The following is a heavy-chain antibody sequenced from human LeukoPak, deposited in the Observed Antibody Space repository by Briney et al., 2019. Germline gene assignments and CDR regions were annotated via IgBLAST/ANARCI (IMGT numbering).Heavy chain of an antibody. CDR3: ARVPRSYYYYYYMDV. Sequence: SETLSLTCTVSGGSISSHYWSWIRQSPGKGLEWIGYTSYIGRTNSNPSLKSRVTMSVDRSKSQFSLRLYSVTAADTAVYYCARVPRSYYYYYYMDVWGKGTTVTVPS. V-gene: IGHV4-59*11. CDR1: GGSISSHY. J-gene: IGHJ6*03. CDR2: TSYIGRT.